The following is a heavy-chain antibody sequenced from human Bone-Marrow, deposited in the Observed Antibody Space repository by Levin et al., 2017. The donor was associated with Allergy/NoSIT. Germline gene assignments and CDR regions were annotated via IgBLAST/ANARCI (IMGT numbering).Heavy chain of an antibody. D-gene: IGHD5-24*01. V-gene: IGHV3-9*01. CDR1: GFNVDDYA. J-gene: IGHJ4*02. CDR2: ITWNMGKK. Sequence: GGSLRLSCAVSGFNVDDYAMHWVRQAPGKGLEWVSGITWNMGKKDYADSVKGRFTISRDNAKNSLYLQMNSLRTEDTALYYCAKDISGDGSNFDHWGQGTLVTVSS. CDR3: AKDISGDGSNFDH.